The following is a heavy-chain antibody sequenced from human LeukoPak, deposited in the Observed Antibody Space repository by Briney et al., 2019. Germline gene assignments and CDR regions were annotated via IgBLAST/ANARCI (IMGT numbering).Heavy chain of an antibody. J-gene: IGHJ3*02. V-gene: IGHV4-59*08. CDR1: GGSISSYY. Sequence: SETLSLTCTVSGGSISSYYWSWIRQPPGKGLEWIGYIYCSGSTNYNPSLKSRVTISVDTSKNQFSLKLSSVTAADTAVYYCARHQYYDYVWGSYRDAFDIWGQGTMVTVSS. CDR3: ARHQYYDYVWGSYRDAFDI. D-gene: IGHD3-16*01. CDR2: IYCSGST.